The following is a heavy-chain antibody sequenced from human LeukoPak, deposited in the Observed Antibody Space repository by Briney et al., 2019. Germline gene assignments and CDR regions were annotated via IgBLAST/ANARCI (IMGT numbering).Heavy chain of an antibody. CDR3: EGLSVTG. CDR2: ISGSGGST. D-gene: IGHD4-17*01. V-gene: IGHV3-23*01. Sequence: GGSLRLSCAASGFTFSSYAMSWARHAPGQGLEWVSAISGSGGSTYYADSVKGRFTISRDNSKNTLYLQMTSLRAEDTAVYYCEGLSVTGGGQGTLVTVSS. CDR1: GFTFSSYA. J-gene: IGHJ4*02.